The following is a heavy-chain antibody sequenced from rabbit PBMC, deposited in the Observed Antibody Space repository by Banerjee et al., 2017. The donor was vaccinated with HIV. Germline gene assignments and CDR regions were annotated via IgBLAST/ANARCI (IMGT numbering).Heavy chain of an antibody. V-gene: IGHV1S45*01. J-gene: IGHJ3*01. Sequence: QEQLVESGGGLVKPEGSLTLTCTASGFSSSSSYWICWVRQAPGKGLEWIGCIYTGSGITYYASWAKGRFTISKTSSTTVTLQMTSLTAADTASYFCATTYNGGGDYRYFGLWGQGTLVTVS. CDR1: GFSSSSSYW. CDR2: IYTGSGIT. D-gene: IGHD2-1*01. CDR3: ATTYNGGGDYRYFGL.